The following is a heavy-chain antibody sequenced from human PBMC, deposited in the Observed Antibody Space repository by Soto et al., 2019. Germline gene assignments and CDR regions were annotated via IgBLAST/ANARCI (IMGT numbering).Heavy chain of an antibody. CDR2: INPNSGGT. CDR1: GYTFTGYH. V-gene: IGHV1-2*04. J-gene: IGHJ6*02. CDR3: ARDHRDFWSGYKYYYYYGMDV. Sequence: ASVKVSCKASGYTFTGYHMHWVRQAPGQGLEWMGWINPNSGGTNYAQKFQGWVTMTRDTSISTAYMELSRLRSDDTAVYYCARDHRDFWSGYKYYYYYGMDVWGQGTTVTVSS. D-gene: IGHD3-3*01.